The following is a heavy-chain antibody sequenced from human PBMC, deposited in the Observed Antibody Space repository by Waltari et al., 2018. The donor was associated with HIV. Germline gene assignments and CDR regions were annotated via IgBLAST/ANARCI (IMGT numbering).Heavy chain of an antibody. D-gene: IGHD4-17*01. CDR1: GYTFTSYD. CDR2: MNPNSGNT. CDR3: ARGPQDYPKYYFDY. V-gene: IGHV1-8*01. Sequence: QVQLVQSGAEVKKPGASVKVSCKASGYTFTSYDINWVRQATGQGLEWLGWMNPNSGNTGYAQRCQGRVTMTRNTSISTAYMELSSLRSEDTAVYFCARGPQDYPKYYFDYWGQGTLVTVSS. J-gene: IGHJ4*02.